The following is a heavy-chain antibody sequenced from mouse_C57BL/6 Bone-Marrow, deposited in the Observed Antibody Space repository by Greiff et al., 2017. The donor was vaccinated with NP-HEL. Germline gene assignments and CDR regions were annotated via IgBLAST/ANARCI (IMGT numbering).Heavy chain of an antibody. CDR1: GFTFSSYA. Sequence: EVQGVESGEGLVKPGGSLKLSCAASGFTFSSYAMSWVRQTPEKRLEWVAYISSGGDYIYYADTVKGRFTISRDNARNTLYLQMSSLKSEDTAMYYCTRVSYYGSSYVFDVWGTGTTVTVSS. CDR2: ISSGGDYI. J-gene: IGHJ1*03. D-gene: IGHD1-1*01. V-gene: IGHV5-9-1*02. CDR3: TRVSYYGSSYVFDV.